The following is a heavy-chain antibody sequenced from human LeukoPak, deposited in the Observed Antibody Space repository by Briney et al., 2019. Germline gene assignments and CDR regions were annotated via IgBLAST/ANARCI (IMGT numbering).Heavy chain of an antibody. CDR3: AASTLGGYPYYYYYMDV. CDR1: GGSFSGYY. V-gene: IGHV4-34*01. D-gene: IGHD3-16*01. Sequence: SETLSLTCAVYGGSFSGYYWSWIRQPPGKGLEGIGEFNHSGSTNYNPSLKSRVTISVDTSKNQFSLKLSSVTAADTAVYYCAASTLGGYPYYYYYMDVWGKGTTVTVSS. J-gene: IGHJ6*03. CDR2: FNHSGST.